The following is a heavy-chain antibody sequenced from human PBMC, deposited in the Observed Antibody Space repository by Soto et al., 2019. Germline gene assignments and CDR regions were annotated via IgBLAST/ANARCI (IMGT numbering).Heavy chain of an antibody. CDR2: IYYSGST. V-gene: IGHV4-59*01. CDR1: AGSISSYF. J-gene: IGHJ4*02. CDR3: ARTYYDRSGYFPNYFDY. D-gene: IGHD3-22*01. Sequence: SETLSLTCTVSAGSISSYFWSWIRQPPGKGLEWIGYIYYSGSTNYNPSLKSRVTISVDTSKNQFSLNLNSVTAADTAVYYCARTYYDRSGYFPNYFDYWGQGTLVTVS.